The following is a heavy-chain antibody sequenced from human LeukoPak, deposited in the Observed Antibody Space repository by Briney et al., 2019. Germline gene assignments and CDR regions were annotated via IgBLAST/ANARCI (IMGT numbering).Heavy chain of an antibody. V-gene: IGHV3-23*01. CDR1: GFTFSGYA. Sequence: GGSLRLSCVASGFTFSGYAVSWVRQAPGKGLEWVSAISASGGTTYYADSVKGRFTISRDNSKNTLYLQMNSLRAEDTAVYYCAKGQTIFGVVTLFDYWGQGTLATVSS. CDR2: ISASGGTT. J-gene: IGHJ4*02. CDR3: AKGQTIFGVVTLFDY. D-gene: IGHD3-3*01.